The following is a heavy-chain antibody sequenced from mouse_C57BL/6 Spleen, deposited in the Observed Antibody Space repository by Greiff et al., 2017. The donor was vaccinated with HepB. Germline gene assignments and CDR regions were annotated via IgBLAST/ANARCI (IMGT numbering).Heavy chain of an antibody. CDR3: ARRYCGEGSDY. CDR1: GYAFSSSW. Sequence: VQLQQSGPELVKPGASVKISCKASGYAFSSSWMNWVKQRPGKGLEWIGRIYPGDGDTNYNGKFKGKATLTADKSSSTAYMQLSSLTSEDSAVYFWARRYCGEGSDYWGQGTTLTVSS. J-gene: IGHJ2*01. D-gene: IGHD3-3*01. V-gene: IGHV1-82*01. CDR2: IYPGDGDT.